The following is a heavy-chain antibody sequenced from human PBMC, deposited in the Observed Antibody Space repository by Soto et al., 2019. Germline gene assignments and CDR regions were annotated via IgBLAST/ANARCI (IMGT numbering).Heavy chain of an antibody. J-gene: IGHJ4*02. CDR3: ARVSSVMSPGC. V-gene: IGHV3-7*05. D-gene: IGHD3-16*01. CDR2: INQDGSDK. Sequence: EVQLVESGGGLVQPGGSLRLSCAVSGFTFSNSWLSWVRQAPGKGLEWVANINQDGSDKYYVDSVKGRFTISRDNAKNSLYLQMNSLRAEDTALSYCARVSSVMSPGCWGQGTLVTVSS. CDR1: GFTFSNSW.